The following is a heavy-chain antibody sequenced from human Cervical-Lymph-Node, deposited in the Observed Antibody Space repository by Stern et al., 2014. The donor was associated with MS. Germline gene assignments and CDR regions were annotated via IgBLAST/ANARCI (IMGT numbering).Heavy chain of an antibody. D-gene: IGHD2-15*01. CDR2: INGDNGNT. CDR3: ARAGYCSPSTCSDAFDI. CDR1: GYSFISHA. V-gene: IGHV1-3*01. J-gene: IGHJ3*02. Sequence: QLVQSAAEVKDPGASVTVSCQASGYSFISHALHWVRQAPGQTFEWMGWINGDNGNTKYSQKLQGRVTMTRDKTTSTAYMELSSLTSEDTAVYYCARAGYCSPSTCSDAFDIWGQGTMVTVAS.